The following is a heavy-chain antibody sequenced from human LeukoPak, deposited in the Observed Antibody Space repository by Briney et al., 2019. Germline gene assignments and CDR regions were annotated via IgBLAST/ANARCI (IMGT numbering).Heavy chain of an antibody. D-gene: IGHD4-17*01. J-gene: IGHJ4*02. CDR2: FYYTGTT. V-gene: IGHV4-59*01. Sequence: PSETLSLTCTISGDSTNTYFWSWIRQPPGKGLEWIGYFYYTGTTNYNPSLKSRVTISVDTSKNQFSLKVNSVTAADTGVYYCASKSTDHGELRFDYWGQGTLVTVSS. CDR3: ASKSTDHGELRFDY. CDR1: GDSTNTYF.